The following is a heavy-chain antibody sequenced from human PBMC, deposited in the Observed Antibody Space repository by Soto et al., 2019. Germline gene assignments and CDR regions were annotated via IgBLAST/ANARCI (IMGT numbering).Heavy chain of an antibody. CDR3: ASFSPNSSGYYHRYYYYIMDV. Sequence: SVKVSCKASGGTFSSYAISWVRQAPGQGLEWMGGIIPIFGTANYAQKFQGRVTITADESTSTAYMELSSLRSEDTAVYYCASFSPNSSGYYHRYYYYIMDVWGQGTTVTVSS. CDR2: IIPIFGTA. D-gene: IGHD3-22*01. CDR1: GGTFSSYA. J-gene: IGHJ6*02. V-gene: IGHV1-69*01.